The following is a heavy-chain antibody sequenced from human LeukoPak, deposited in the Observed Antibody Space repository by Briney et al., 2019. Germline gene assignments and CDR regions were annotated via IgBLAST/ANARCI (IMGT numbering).Heavy chain of an antibody. J-gene: IGHJ4*02. D-gene: IGHD3-9*01. CDR1: GVSINDYY. V-gene: IGHV4-34*01. CDR2: ISHTEGT. CDR3: ARIRCGRSGSVCYNH. Sequence: SETLSLTCGVFGVSINDYYGSWIRQSPGKGLEWIGEISHTEGTRYNPSLESRVTMSVGTSENQLSLKLIFVTAADTAVYYCARIRCGRSGSVCYNHWGLGTLVTVSS.